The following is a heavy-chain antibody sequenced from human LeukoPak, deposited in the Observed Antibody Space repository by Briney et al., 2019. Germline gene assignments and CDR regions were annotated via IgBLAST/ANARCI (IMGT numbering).Heavy chain of an antibody. CDR3: TRVLPYFFDKSGDAFDI. V-gene: IGHV4-61*01. Sequence: SETLSLTWTVSSGSVSSGSAYWSWIRQPPGKGLEWIGYLYYSGSTNYNPSLKSRITISVDTSKNQFSLNLSSVTAADSAVYYCTRVLPYFFDKSGDAFDIWGQATMVTVSS. CDR1: SGSVSSGSAY. CDR2: LYYSGST. J-gene: IGHJ3*02. D-gene: IGHD3-22*01.